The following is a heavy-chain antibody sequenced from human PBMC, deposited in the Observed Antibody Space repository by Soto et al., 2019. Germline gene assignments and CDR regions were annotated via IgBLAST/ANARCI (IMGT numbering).Heavy chain of an antibody. Sequence: EVQLVESGGGLVQPGWSLRLSCAASGFTFSSYEMNWVRQAPGKGLEWVSFISSSGTTIYNADSVKGRFTISRDNAKNSLYLQMNSLRAEDTAVYYCARDKPEYYGYYYYGMDVWGQGTTVTVSS. CDR1: GFTFSSYE. CDR2: ISSSGTTI. D-gene: IGHD3-10*01. V-gene: IGHV3-48*03. CDR3: ARDKPEYYGYYYYGMDV. J-gene: IGHJ6*02.